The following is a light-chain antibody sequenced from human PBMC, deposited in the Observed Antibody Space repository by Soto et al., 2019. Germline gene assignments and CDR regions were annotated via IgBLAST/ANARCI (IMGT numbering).Light chain of an antibody. CDR1: SSDVGGYNY. CDR2: EVS. V-gene: IGLV2-14*01. J-gene: IGLJ2*01. CDR3: CSYTSRSTVV. Sequence: QAVVTQPASVSGSPGQSITISCTGTSSDVGGYNYVSWYQQHPGKAPNLMIYEVSNRPSGVSNRFSGSKSGNTASLTISGLQAEDEADYYCCSYTSRSTVVFGGGTKVTVL.